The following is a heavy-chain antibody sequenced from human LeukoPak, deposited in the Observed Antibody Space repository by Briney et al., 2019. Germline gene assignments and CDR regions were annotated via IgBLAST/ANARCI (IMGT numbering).Heavy chain of an antibody. J-gene: IGHJ2*01. CDR1: GYTFTDYY. D-gene: IGHD6-13*01. Sequence: GASVKVSCKASGYTFTDYYIHWVRQAPGQGLEWIGIINPTGGTTSYAQKFQGRITMTRDLSMNTVYMELNSLKYEDTAMYYCARAASSWIPYYWYFDIWGRGTLVTVSS. CDR3: ARAASSWIPYYWYFDI. V-gene: IGHV1-46*01. CDR2: INPTGGTT.